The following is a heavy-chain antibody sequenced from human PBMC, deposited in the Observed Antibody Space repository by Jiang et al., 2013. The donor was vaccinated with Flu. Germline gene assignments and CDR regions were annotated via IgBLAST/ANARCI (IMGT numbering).Heavy chain of an antibody. CDR1: GGTFSSYA. CDR3: ASTSWKPNWFDP. D-gene: IGHD2-2*01. Sequence: KASGGTFSSYAISWVRQAPGQGLEWMGGIIPIFGTANYAQKFQGRVTITADESTSTAYMELSSLRSEDTAVYYCASTSWKPNWFDPWGQGTLVTVSS. V-gene: IGHV1-69*01. CDR2: IIPIFGTA. J-gene: IGHJ5*02.